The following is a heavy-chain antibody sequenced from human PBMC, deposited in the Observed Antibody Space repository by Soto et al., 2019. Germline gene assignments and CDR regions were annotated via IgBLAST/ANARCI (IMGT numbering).Heavy chain of an antibody. CDR1: DGSMNSDSSY. CDR3: ARLGGYVSVGYYYLWDS. D-gene: IGHD3-22*01. V-gene: IGHV4-39*01. J-gene: IGHJ4*02. Sequence: QLQLQESGPGLVKPSETLSLTCRVSDGSMNSDSSYWGWIRQPPWKGLEWIGVINHSGSTYHNLSLKGRVTVSVDASRNQFSLKLTSMTAADTAVYYCARLGGYVSVGYYYLWDSWGQGTLVTVSS. CDR2: INHSGST.